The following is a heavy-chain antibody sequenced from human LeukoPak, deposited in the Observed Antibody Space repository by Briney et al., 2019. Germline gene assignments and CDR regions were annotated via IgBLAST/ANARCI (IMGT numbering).Heavy chain of an antibody. CDR2: MNPNSGNT. CDR3: ASSGYSYGYDAFDI. J-gene: IGHJ3*02. Sequence: ASVKVSCKTSGYTFNTYPIHWVRQATGQGLEWMGWMNPNSGNTGYAQKFQGRVTMTRNTSISTAYMELSSLRSEDTAVYYCASSGYSYGYDAFDIWGQGTMVTVSS. V-gene: IGHV1-8*02. CDR1: GYTFNTYP. D-gene: IGHD5-18*01.